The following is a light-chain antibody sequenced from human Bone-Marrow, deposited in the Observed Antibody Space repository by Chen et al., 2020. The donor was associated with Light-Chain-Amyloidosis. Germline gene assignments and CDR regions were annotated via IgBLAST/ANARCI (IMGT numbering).Light chain of an antibody. J-gene: IGLJ2*01. CDR1: DLPTKY. V-gene: IGLV3-25*03. CDR3: QSADSSGTYEVI. CDR2: RDT. Sequence: SYELTQPPSVSASPGHTATITCSGDDLPTKYAYWYQQKPGQAPVLVIHRDTERPSGISERFSGSSSGTTATLTISGVQAEDEADYHCQSADSSGTYEVIFGGGTKLTVL.